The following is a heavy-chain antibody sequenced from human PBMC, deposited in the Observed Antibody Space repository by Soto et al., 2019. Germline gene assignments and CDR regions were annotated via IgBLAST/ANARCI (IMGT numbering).Heavy chain of an antibody. D-gene: IGHD4-17*01. Sequence: SETLSLTCAVYGGSFSGYYWSWIRQPPGKGLEWIGEINHSGSTNYNPSLKSRVTISVDTSKNQFSLKLSYVTAADTAVYYCASTKPRAVTYRHYMDVWGKGTTVTVSS. V-gene: IGHV4-34*01. CDR2: INHSGST. CDR3: ASTKPRAVTYRHYMDV. CDR1: GGSFSGYY. J-gene: IGHJ6*03.